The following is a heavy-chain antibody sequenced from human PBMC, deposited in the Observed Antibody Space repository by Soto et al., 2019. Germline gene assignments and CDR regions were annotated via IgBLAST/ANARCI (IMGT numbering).Heavy chain of an antibody. CDR3: AREVDTGLYH. V-gene: IGHV1-3*01. D-gene: IGHD5-18*01. CDR2: INAGNGNT. CDR1: GYTFTSYA. J-gene: IGHJ4*02. Sequence: QVQLVQSGAEVKKPGASVKVSCKASGYTFTSYAMHWVRQAPGQRLEWMGWINAGNGNTKYSQKFQGRVTITRDTSASTAYLELSSLRSEDSAVSYCAREVDTGLYHWGQGTLVTLSS.